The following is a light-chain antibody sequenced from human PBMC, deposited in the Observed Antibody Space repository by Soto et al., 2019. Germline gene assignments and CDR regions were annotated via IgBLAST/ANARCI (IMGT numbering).Light chain of an antibody. CDR2: WAS. V-gene: IGKV4-1*01. CDR1: RSVLYSSNNKNY. CDR3: QQYYSTPPWT. J-gene: IGKJ1*01. Sequence: DIVMTQSPDSLAVSLGERATINCKSSRSVLYSSNNKNYLAWYQQKPGQPPKLLIYWASTRESGVPDRFSGSGSGTDFTLTINSLQAEDVAVYYCQQYYSTPPWTFGQGTKVDIK.